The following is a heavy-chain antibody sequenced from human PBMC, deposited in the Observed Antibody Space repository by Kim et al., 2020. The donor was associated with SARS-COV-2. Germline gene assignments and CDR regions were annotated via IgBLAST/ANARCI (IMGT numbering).Heavy chain of an antibody. CDR2: IYYSGST. V-gene: IGHV4-39*01. CDR1: GGSISSSSYY. D-gene: IGHD6-19*01. J-gene: IGHJ5*02. CDR3: ARRVGGIGYSSVGWFDP. Sequence: SETLSLTCTVSGGSISSSSYYWGWIRQPPGKGLEWIGSIYYSGSTYYNPSLKSRVTISVDTSKNQFSLKLSSVTAADTAVYYCARRVGGIGYSSVGWFDPWSQGTLVTVSS.